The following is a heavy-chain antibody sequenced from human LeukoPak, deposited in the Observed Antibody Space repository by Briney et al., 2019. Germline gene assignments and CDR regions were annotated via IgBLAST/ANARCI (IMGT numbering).Heavy chain of an antibody. J-gene: IGHJ4*02. CDR3: AKDNRRHYTSGPNPDSLH. CDR2: ISSDGSKN. D-gene: IGHD6-19*01. Sequence: GGSLRLSCAASGFTFTNYAMHWVRQTPGKGLEWVALISSDGSKNIYADPVKGRFTVSRDNSKNTLYLQMNSLRAEDTAVYYCAKDNRRHYTSGPNPDSLHWGQGALVAVSS. CDR1: GFTFTNYA. V-gene: IGHV3-30*18.